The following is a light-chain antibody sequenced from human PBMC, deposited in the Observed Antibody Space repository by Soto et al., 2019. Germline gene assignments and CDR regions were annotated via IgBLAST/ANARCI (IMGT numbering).Light chain of an antibody. J-gene: IGKJ2*01. V-gene: IGKV1-33*01. CDR3: QQYDNLPYT. CDR1: QAIRNY. Sequence: DIQMTQSPSSLSASVGDRVTITCQASQAIRNYVNWYQQKPGKAPKLVIYDASNLQTGVPSRFSGSGSGTDFTVTISSLKPEDFATYYCQQYDNLPYTFGQGTKLEIK. CDR2: DAS.